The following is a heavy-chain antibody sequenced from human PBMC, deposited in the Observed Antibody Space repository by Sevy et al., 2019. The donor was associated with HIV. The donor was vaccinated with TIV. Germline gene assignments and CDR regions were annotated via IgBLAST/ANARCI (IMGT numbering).Heavy chain of an antibody. Sequence: SETLSLTCTVSGGSINNYFWSWIRQPPGKGLEWIGYIYYSGSTNYNPSLKSRVTISVDTSKKQLSLQLGSVNAADTAVYYCARESIGAVGDFDYWGQGTLVTVSS. CDR2: IYYSGST. CDR3: ARESIGAVGDFDY. V-gene: IGHV4-59*01. D-gene: IGHD6-13*01. CDR1: GGSINNYF. J-gene: IGHJ4*02.